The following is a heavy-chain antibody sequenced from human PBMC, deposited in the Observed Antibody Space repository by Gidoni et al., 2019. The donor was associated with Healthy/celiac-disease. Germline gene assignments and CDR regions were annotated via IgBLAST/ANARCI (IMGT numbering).Heavy chain of an antibody. D-gene: IGHD4-17*01. CDR3: ASGRPTVTGTGFDP. CDR2: IYYSGRT. CDR1: GGSISSSSYY. J-gene: IGHJ5*02. Sequence: QLQLQESGPGLVKPSETLSLTCPVPGGSISSSSYYWGWIRPPPGKGLEWIGSIYYSGRTYYNPSLKSRVTISVDTSKNQFSLKLSYVTAADTAVYYCASGRPTVTGTGFDPWGQGTLVTVSS. V-gene: IGHV4-39*01.